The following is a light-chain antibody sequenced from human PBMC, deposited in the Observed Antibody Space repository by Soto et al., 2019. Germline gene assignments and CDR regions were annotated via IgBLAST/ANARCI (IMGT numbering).Light chain of an antibody. CDR2: GAS. CDR1: QSVSSNY. Sequence: EIVLTQSPGTLSLSPGERATLSCRASQSVSSNYLAWYQQKPGQAPRLLIYGASSRATGIPDRFSGSGSGTDFTLTISRLEPEDSAIYYCLQYDTSSGTFGQGTKVEIK. V-gene: IGKV3-20*01. J-gene: IGKJ1*01. CDR3: LQYDTSSGT.